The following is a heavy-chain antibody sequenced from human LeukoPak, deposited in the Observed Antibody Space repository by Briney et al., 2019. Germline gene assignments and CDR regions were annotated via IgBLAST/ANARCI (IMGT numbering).Heavy chain of an antibody. Sequence: SGRSLRLSCATSGFTFSSYAMHWVRQAPAKGLDRVAVISYDGSNKYYAASVKGRFTISRDNSKNTLYLQMNSLRAEDTAVYYCARELLWFGGFDYWGQGTLVTVPS. CDR2: ISYDGSNK. CDR1: GFTFSSYA. J-gene: IGHJ4*02. D-gene: IGHD3-10*01. V-gene: IGHV3-30-3*01. CDR3: ARELLWFGGFDY.